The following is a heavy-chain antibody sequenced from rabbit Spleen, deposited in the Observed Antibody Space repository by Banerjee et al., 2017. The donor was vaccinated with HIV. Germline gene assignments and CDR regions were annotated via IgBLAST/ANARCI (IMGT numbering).Heavy chain of an antibody. CDR3: ARGGSGSIYYFDL. Sequence: QSLEESGGDLVKPGASLTLTCTASGFDFSSYYYMCWVRQAPGKGLEWIACIYTGNSNTYYANWAKGRFTISKTSSTSVTLQMTSLTAADTATYFCARGGSGSIYYFDLWGPGTLVTVS. CDR1: GFDFSSYYY. V-gene: IGHV1S40*01. J-gene: IGHJ4*01. CDR2: IYTGNSNT. D-gene: IGHD1-1*01.